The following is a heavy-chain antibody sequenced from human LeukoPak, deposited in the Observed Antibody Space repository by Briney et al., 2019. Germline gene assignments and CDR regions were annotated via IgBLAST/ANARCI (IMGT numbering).Heavy chain of an antibody. CDR3: ARHTTITEGSGSYYADY. V-gene: IGHV4-39*01. Sequence: SETLSLTCTVSGGSISSSSYYWGWIRQPPGKGLEWIGSIYYSGSTYYNPSLKSRVTISVDTSKNQFSLKLSSVTAADTAVYYCARHTTITEGSGSYYADYWGQGTLVTVSS. J-gene: IGHJ4*02. D-gene: IGHD1-26*01. CDR1: GGSISSSSYY. CDR2: IYYSGST.